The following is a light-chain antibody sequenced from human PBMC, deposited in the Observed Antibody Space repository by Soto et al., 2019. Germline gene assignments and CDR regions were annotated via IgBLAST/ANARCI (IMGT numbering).Light chain of an antibody. Sequence: EILMTQSPATLSVSPGERATLSCRASQRFVHNLAWYQQKPGQAPRLLIYGSSIRATGLPGRFSGSGSETDFTLTISSLQSEDFAVYFCQQYNNWPITFGGGTKVDIK. CDR1: QRFVHN. V-gene: IGKV3-15*01. J-gene: IGKJ4*01. CDR2: GSS. CDR3: QQYNNWPIT.